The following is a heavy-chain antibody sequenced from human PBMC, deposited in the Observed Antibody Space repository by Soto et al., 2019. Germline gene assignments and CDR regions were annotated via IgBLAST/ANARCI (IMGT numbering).Heavy chain of an antibody. CDR3: VRGSGGLH. CDR2: IYSGGNT. J-gene: IGHJ4*02. V-gene: IGHV3-66*01. D-gene: IGHD6-25*01. CDR1: GFTVSSHY. Sequence: EVQLVESGGGLVQPGGSLRLSCSASGFTVSSHYMSWVRQAPGKGLEWVAAIYSGGNTDHADSVKDRFTISRDSSKNTMSLQMNSLRVEDTAVYYCVRGSGGLHWGQGTLVTVSS.